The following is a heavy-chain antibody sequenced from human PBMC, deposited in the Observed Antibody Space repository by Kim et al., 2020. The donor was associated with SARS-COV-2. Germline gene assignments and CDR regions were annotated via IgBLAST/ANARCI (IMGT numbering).Heavy chain of an antibody. V-gene: IGHV3-66*01. CDR3: ARSSGWYLRYYYYGMDV. D-gene: IGHD6-19*01. Sequence: VKGRFTSSRDNSKNTLYLQMNSLRAEDTAVYYWARSSGWYLRYYYYGMDVWGQGTTVTVSS. J-gene: IGHJ6*02.